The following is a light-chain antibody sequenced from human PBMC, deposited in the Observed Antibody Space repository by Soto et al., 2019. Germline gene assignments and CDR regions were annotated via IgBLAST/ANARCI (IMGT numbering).Light chain of an antibody. CDR2: DVS. Sequence: QSALTQPRSVSGSPGQSVTISCTGTSSDVGSYKDVSWYQHHPGKAPKLMIYDVSERPSGVPDRFSGSKSGNTASLAISGLQAEDEANYYCCAYADTFYVFGTGTKVTVL. CDR3: CAYADTFYV. J-gene: IGLJ1*01. CDR1: SSDVGSYKD. V-gene: IGLV2-11*01.